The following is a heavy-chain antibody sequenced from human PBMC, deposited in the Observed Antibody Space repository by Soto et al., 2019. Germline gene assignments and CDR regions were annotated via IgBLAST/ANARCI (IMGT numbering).Heavy chain of an antibody. CDR1: GGTISSYY. Sequence: SETLSLTCNVSGGTISSYYWSWIRQPPGKGLDWIGYIYYSGSTNYNPSLKSRVTISVDTSKNQFSLKLSSVTAADTAVYYCASGDYYYFMDVWGKGTTVTVSS. J-gene: IGHJ6*03. CDR3: ASGDYYYFMDV. CDR2: IYYSGST. V-gene: IGHV4-59*01. D-gene: IGHD3-10*01.